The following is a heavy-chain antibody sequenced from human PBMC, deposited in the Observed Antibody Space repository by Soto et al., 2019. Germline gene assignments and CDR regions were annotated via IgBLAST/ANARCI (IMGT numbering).Heavy chain of an antibody. CDR3: AKALEDRGNYYGMDV. Sequence: LRLSCAASGFTFSSYGMHWVRQAPGKGLEWVAVISYDGSNKYYADSVKGRFTISRDNSKNTLYLQMNSLRAEDTAVYYCAKALEDRGNYYGMDVWGQGTTVTVSS. V-gene: IGHV3-30*18. CDR1: GFTFSSYG. CDR2: ISYDGSNK. D-gene: IGHD3-10*01. J-gene: IGHJ6*02.